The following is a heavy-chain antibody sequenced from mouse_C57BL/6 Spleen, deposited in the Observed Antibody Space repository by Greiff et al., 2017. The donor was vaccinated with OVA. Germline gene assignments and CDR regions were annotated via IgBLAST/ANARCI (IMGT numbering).Heavy chain of an antibody. V-gene: IGHV1-52*01. CDR1: GYTFTSYW. D-gene: IGHD2-1*01. Sequence: QVQLQQPGAELVRPGSSVKLSCKASGYTFTSYWMHWVKQRPIQGLEWIGNIDPSDSETNYNQKFKDKATLTVDKSYRKAERKISSRTSEDSADYYSARGVVYYGNSGYFDVWGTGTTVTVSS. CDR2: IDPSDSET. J-gene: IGHJ1*03. CDR3: ARGVVYYGNSGYFDV.